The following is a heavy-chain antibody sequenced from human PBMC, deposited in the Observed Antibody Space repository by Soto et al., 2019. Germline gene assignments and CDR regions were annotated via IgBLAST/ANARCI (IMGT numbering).Heavy chain of an antibody. D-gene: IGHD3-10*01. Sequence: SETLSLTCTVSGGSMSEYFWSWIRQSPGKGLEWIGYVYYLGSTDYNPSLKSRVTISVDTSKRQCSLKLSSVTVADTAVYYCARDGYDGSGSPYPAYWGPGAQVTVSS. J-gene: IGHJ4*02. CDR1: GGSMSEYF. CDR2: VYYLGST. V-gene: IGHV4-59*01. CDR3: ARDGYDGSGSPYPAY.